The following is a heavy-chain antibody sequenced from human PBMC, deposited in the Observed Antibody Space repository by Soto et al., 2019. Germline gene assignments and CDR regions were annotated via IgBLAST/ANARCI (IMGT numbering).Heavy chain of an antibody. J-gene: IGHJ3*02. V-gene: IGHV5-51*01. CDR2: IYPGDSDT. Sequence: PGESLKISCKGSGYSFTSYWIGWVRQMPGKGLEWMGIIYPGDSDTRYSPSFQGQVTISADKSISTAYLQWSSLKASDTAMYYCASIHDSSGYYSDNGAFEIWGQGTMVTVSS. D-gene: IGHD3-22*01. CDR3: ASIHDSSGYYSDNGAFEI. CDR1: GYSFTSYW.